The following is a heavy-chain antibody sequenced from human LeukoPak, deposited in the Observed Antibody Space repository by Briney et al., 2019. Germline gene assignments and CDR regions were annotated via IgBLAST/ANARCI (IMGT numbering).Heavy chain of an antibody. CDR2: ISSSSSYI. D-gene: IGHD3-22*01. Sequence: PGGPLRLSCAASGFTFSSYSMNWVRQAPGKGLEWVSSISSSSSYIYYADSVKGRFTISRDNAKNSLYLQMNSLRAEDTAVYYCASMPHHYGNDGYYWYYFEHWGQGALVTVSS. J-gene: IGHJ4*02. CDR1: GFTFSSYS. CDR3: ASMPHHYGNDGYYWYYFEH. V-gene: IGHV3-21*01.